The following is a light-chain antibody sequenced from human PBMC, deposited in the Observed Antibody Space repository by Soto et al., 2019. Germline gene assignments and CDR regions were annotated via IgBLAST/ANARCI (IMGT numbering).Light chain of an antibody. CDR1: SSNIGTNY. J-gene: IGLJ3*02. CDR2: GNN. V-gene: IGLV1-47*01. Sequence: QSVLTQPPSASGTPGQTVTISSSGSSSNIGTNYVSWYQQLPGTAPKLLIYGNNQRPSGVPDRFSGSRSGTSASRAISGLRSEDEADYYCAAWDDSLSGVVFGGGTKVTVL. CDR3: AAWDDSLSGVV.